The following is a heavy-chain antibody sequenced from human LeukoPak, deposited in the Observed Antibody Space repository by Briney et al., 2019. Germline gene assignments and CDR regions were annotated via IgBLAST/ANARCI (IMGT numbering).Heavy chain of an antibody. CDR3: ATHLITMVRGVITLYYFDY. Sequence: PGGSLRLSCAASGFTFSSYAMSWVRQAPRKGLEWVSAISGSGGSTYYADSVKGRFTISRDNSKNTLYLQMNSLRAEDTAVYYCATHLITMVRGVITLYYFDYWGQGTLVTVTS. CDR2: ISGSGGST. V-gene: IGHV3-23*01. J-gene: IGHJ4*02. CDR1: GFTFSSYA. D-gene: IGHD3-10*01.